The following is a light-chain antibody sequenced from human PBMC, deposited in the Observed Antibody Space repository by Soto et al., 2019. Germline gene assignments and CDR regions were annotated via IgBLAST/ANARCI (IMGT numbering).Light chain of an antibody. J-gene: IGLJ1*01. CDR2: GNS. CDR1: SSNIGAGYG. V-gene: IGLV1-40*01. Sequence: QSVLTQRPSVSGAPGQRVTISCTGSSSNIGAGYGVHWYQQLPGTAPKLLIYGNSNRPSGVPDRFSGSKSGTSASLAITGLQAEDEADYYCQSYDSSLSGSRVFGTGTKVTVL. CDR3: QSYDSSLSGSRV.